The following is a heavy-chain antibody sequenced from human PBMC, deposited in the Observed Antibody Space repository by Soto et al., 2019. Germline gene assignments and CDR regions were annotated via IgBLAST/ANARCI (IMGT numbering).Heavy chain of an antibody. CDR2: FYPQKNP. CDR1: DYFIASACY. D-gene: IGHD2-8*01. J-gene: IGHJ4*02. CDR3: AIGMVYPSHFDK. Sequence: PXATLSLTFPVSDYFIASACYWCWIRQPPGKGLEWSDTFYPQKNPYYSPSLKNRVTITVDKSKNQFSVKLSSVTAADTAVYYCAIGMVYPSHFDKWGQGTLVTVSS. V-gene: IGHV4-38-2*01.